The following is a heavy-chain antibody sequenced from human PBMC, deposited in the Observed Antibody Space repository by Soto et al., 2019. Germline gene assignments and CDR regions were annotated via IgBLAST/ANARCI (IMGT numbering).Heavy chain of an antibody. Sequence: GSLRLSCAASGFTFSSYSMNWVRQAPGKGLEWVSAISGSGGSTYYADSVKGRFTISRDNSKNTLYLQMNSLRAEDTAVYYCAKDRYDSSGYDAFDIWGQGTMVTVSS. D-gene: IGHD3-22*01. V-gene: IGHV3-23*01. CDR3: AKDRYDSSGYDAFDI. CDR1: GFTFSSYS. CDR2: ISGSGGST. J-gene: IGHJ3*02.